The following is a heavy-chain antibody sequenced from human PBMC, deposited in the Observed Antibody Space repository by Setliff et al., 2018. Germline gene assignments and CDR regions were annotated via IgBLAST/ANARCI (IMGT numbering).Heavy chain of an antibody. CDR1: GYTFTSYG. CDR3: ARVRGASTLLYYYYGMDV. J-gene: IGHJ6*02. Sequence: ASVKVSCKASGYTFTSYGISWERQAPGQGLEWMGWISAYNGNTNYAQKPQGRVTMTTDTSTSTAYMELRSLRSDDTAVYYCARVRGASTLLYYYYGMDVWGQGTTVTVSS. CDR2: ISAYNGNT. V-gene: IGHV1-18*01.